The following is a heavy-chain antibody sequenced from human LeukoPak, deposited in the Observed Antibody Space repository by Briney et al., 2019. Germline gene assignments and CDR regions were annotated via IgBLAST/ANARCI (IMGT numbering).Heavy chain of an antibody. V-gene: IGHV4-34*01. Sequence: PSETLSLTCAVYGGSFSGYYWSWIRQPPGKGLEWIGEINHSGSTNYNPSLKSRVTISVDTSKNQFSLKLSSVTAADPAVYYCQLYSSSPTPEYYFDYWGQGTLVTVSS. CDR1: GGSFSGYY. CDR2: INHSGST. CDR3: QLYSSSPTPEYYFDY. J-gene: IGHJ4*02. D-gene: IGHD6-6*01.